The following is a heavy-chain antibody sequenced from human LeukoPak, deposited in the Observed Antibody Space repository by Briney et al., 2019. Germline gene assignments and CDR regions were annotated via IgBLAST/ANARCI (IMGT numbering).Heavy chain of an antibody. J-gene: IGHJ4*02. CDR3: AKDLSDYYILTGYYLD. Sequence: GGSLRLSCAASGFTFSSYGMHWVRQAPGKGLEWVAFIRYDGSNKYYADSVKGRFTISRDNSKNTLYLQMNSLRAEDTAVYYCAKDLSDYYILTGYYLDWGQGTLVTVSS. D-gene: IGHD3-9*01. CDR1: GFTFSSYG. CDR2: IRYDGSNK. V-gene: IGHV3-30*02.